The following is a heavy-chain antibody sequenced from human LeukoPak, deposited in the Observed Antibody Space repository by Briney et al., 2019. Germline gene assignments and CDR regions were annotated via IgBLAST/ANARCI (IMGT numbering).Heavy chain of an antibody. Sequence: SVKVSCKASGGTFSRYAISWVRQATGQGLEWMGGIIPIFGTANYAQKFQGRVTITADGSTSTAYMELSSLRSEDTAVYYCARDLVPYYYDSSGHSRWAFDIWGQGTMVTVSS. CDR1: GGTFSRYA. D-gene: IGHD3-22*01. J-gene: IGHJ3*02. CDR2: IIPIFGTA. CDR3: ARDLVPYYYDSSGHSRWAFDI. V-gene: IGHV1-69*01.